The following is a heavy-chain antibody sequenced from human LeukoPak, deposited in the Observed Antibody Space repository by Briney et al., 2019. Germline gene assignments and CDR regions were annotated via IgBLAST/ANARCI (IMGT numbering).Heavy chain of an antibody. Sequence: PVASVKVSCKASGGTFSSYAISWVRQAPGQGLEWMGGIIPIFGTANYAQKFQGRVTITADESTSTAYMELSSLRSEDTAVYYCARGGPPEGYCSSTSCYKKGRQYFDYWGQGTLVTVSS. V-gene: IGHV1-69*13. D-gene: IGHD2-2*02. CDR3: ARGGPPEGYCSSTSCYKKGRQYFDY. CDR2: IIPIFGTA. CDR1: GGTFSSYA. J-gene: IGHJ4*02.